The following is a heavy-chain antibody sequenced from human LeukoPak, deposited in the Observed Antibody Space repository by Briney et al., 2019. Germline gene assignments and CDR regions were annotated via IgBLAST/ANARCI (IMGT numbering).Heavy chain of an antibody. Sequence: GGSLRLSCAASGFTICSYWRSWVRQAPGQGREWVANIYKDGGEKYYVDSVKGRFTISRDNAKNSLYLQMNSLRADDTAVYYCAKDSRESSGHFPYYYYYHYGLDVWGQGTTVTVSS. D-gene: IGHD3-22*01. CDR1: GFTICSYW. J-gene: IGHJ6*02. CDR2: IYKDGGEK. V-gene: IGHV3-7*03. CDR3: AKDSRESSGHFPYYYYYHYGLDV.